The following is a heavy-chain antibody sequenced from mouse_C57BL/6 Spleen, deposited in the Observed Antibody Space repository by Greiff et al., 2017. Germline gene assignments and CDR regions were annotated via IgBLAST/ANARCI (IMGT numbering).Heavy chain of an antibody. Sequence: EVQLQQSGAELVRPGASVKLSCTASGFNIKDYYMHWVKQRPEQGLEWIGRIDPEDGDTEYAPKFQGKATMTADTSSNTAYLQLSSLTSEDTAVYYCTSLLLRSWFAYWGQGTLVTVSA. J-gene: IGHJ3*01. D-gene: IGHD1-1*01. CDR2: IDPEDGDT. V-gene: IGHV14-1*01. CDR3: TSLLLRSWFAY. CDR1: GFNIKDYY.